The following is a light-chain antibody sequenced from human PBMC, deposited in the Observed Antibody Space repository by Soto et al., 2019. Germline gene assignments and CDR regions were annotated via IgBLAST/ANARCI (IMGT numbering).Light chain of an antibody. J-gene: IGLJ1*01. CDR2: RNN. CDR3: AAWDDSLSGPI. V-gene: IGLV1-47*01. CDR1: SSNIGSNY. Sequence: QSVLTQPPSASGTPGQRGTISCSGSSSNIGSNYVYWYQQLPGTAPKLLIYRNNQRPSGVPDRFSGSKSGTSASLAISGLRSEDEADYYCAAWDDSLSGPIFGTGTKLTVL.